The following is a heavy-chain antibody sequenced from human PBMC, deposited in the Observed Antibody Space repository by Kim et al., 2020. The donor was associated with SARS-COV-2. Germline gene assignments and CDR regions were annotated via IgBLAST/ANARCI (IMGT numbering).Heavy chain of an antibody. V-gene: IGHV7-4-1*02. J-gene: IGHJ4*02. CDR3: ARIGGVDWNFNY. Sequence: TDDTGFTGRFVFSLDTSVSTAYLQISSLKAEDTAVYYCARIGGVDWNFNYWGQGTLVTVSS. D-gene: IGHD1-7*01.